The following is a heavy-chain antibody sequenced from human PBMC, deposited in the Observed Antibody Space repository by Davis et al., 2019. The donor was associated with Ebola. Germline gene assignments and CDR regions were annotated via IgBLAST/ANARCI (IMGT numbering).Heavy chain of an antibody. CDR1: GFTFSSYG. Sequence: GESLKISCAASGFTFSSYGMHWVRQAPGKGLEWVAVIWYDGSNKYYADSVKGRFTISRDNSKNTLYLQMNSLRAEDTAVYYCASGSGIAVAGVFDYWGQGTLVTVSS. CDR2: IWYDGSNK. J-gene: IGHJ4*02. CDR3: ASGSGIAVAGVFDY. D-gene: IGHD6-19*01. V-gene: IGHV3-33*01.